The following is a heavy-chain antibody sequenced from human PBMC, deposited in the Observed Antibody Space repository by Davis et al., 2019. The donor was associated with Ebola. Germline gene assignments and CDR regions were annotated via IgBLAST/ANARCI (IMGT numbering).Heavy chain of an antibody. J-gene: IGHJ6*02. CDR2: ISGSGGST. V-gene: IGHV3-23*01. CDR1: GFTFSSYA. CDR3: AKVIYDILTGYSRKYYYYYGMDV. D-gene: IGHD3-9*01. Sequence: PGGSLRLSCAASGFTFSSYAMSWVRQAPGKGLEWVSAISGSGGSTYYADSVKGRFTISRDNSKNTLYLQMNSLRAEDTAVYYCAKVIYDILTGYSRKYYYYYGMDVWGQGTTVTVSS.